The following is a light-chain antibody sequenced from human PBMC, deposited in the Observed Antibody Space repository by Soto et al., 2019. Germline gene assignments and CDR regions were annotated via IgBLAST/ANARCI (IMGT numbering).Light chain of an antibody. CDR1: QSISSY. J-gene: IGKJ1*01. Sequence: DIQMTQSPSSLSASVGDRVTITCRASQSISSYLNWYQQKPGKAPKLLIYAASSLQSGVPSRFSGSGSGTDFTLTISSLQPEDFATYYCQQSYSTLWTFSQGTKVDI. CDR2: AAS. CDR3: QQSYSTLWT. V-gene: IGKV1-39*01.